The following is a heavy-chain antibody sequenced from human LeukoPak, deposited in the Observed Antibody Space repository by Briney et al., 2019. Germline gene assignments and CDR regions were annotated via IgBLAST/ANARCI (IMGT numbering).Heavy chain of an antibody. V-gene: IGHV1-69*04. D-gene: IGHD3-22*01. CDR1: GYTFTGYY. J-gene: IGHJ4*02. Sequence: SVKVSCKASGYTFTGYYMHWVRQAPGQGIEWMGRIIPILGIANYAQKFQGRVTITADKSTSTAYMELSSLRSEDTAVYYCARVPYDSSGYYYFDYWGQGTLVTVSS. CDR2: IIPILGIA. CDR3: ARVPYDSSGYYYFDY.